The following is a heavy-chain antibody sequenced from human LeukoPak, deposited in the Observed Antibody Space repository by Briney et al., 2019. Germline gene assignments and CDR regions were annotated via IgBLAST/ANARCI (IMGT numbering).Heavy chain of an antibody. CDR3: ARALDSSGRRDY. D-gene: IGHD3-22*01. CDR2: ISYDGSNK. CDR1: GFTFSSYA. Sequence: TGGSLRLSCAASGFTFSSYAMHWVRQAPGKGLEWVAVISYDGSNKYYADSVKGRFTISRDNSKNTLYLQMTSLRAEDTAVYYCARALDSSGRRDYWGQGTLVTVSS. V-gene: IGHV3-30*04. J-gene: IGHJ4*02.